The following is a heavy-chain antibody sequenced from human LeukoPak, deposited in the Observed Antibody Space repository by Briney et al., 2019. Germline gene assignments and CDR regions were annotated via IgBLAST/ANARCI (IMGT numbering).Heavy chain of an antibody. CDR3: ARGMGRFCTSSSCYLSFVY. V-gene: IGHV4-38-2*02. J-gene: IGHJ4*02. Sequence: PSETLSLTCNVSGSSISNGFFWAWIRQSPGKGLEWIGSIQNGGDSYYNPSLKSRTTMSVDTSKNQFSLKLPSVTAADPAVFYCARGMGRFCTSSSCYLSFVYWGQGTLVTVSS. CDR2: IQNGGDS. CDR1: GSSISNGFF. D-gene: IGHD2-2*01.